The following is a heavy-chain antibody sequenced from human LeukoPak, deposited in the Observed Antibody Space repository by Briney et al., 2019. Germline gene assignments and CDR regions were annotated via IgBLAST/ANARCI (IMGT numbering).Heavy chain of an antibody. CDR1: GYTFTSYG. CDR2: ISAYNGNT. Sequence: ASVKVSCKASGYTFTSYGISWVRQAPGQGPEWMGWISAYNGNTNYAQKLQGRVTMTTDTSTSTAYMELRSLRSDDTAVYYCARDQMVGLLWFGELFHYFDYWGQGTLVTVSS. CDR3: ARDQMVGLLWFGELFHYFDY. J-gene: IGHJ4*02. D-gene: IGHD3-10*01. V-gene: IGHV1-18*01.